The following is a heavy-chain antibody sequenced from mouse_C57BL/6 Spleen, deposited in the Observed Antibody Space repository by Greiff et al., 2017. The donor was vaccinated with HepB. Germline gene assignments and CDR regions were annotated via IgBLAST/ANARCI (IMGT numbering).Heavy chain of an antibody. Sequence: DVHLVESGGGLVQPGGSLKLSCAASGFTFSDYYMYWVRQTPEKRLEWVAYISNGGGSTYYPDTVKGRFTISRDNAKNTLYLQMSRLKSEDTAMYYCARQRAVNWYFDVWGTGTTVTVSS. V-gene: IGHV5-12*01. J-gene: IGHJ1*03. CDR3: ARQRAVNWYFDV. CDR2: ISNGGGST. CDR1: GFTFSDYY. D-gene: IGHD3-3*01.